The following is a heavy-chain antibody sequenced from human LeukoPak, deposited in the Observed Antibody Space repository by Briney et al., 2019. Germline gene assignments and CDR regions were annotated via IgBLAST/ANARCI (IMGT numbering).Heavy chain of an antibody. CDR3: ARWAWGIAAAGTFDY. CDR1: GGSISSYY. V-gene: IGHV4-59*01. Sequence: SETLSLTCTVSGGSISSYYWNWIRQPPGKGLEWIGYIYYSGSTNYNPSLKSRVTISVDTSKNQFSLKLSSVTAADTAVYYCARWAWGIAAAGTFDYWGQGTLVTVSS. CDR2: IYYSGST. D-gene: IGHD6-13*01. J-gene: IGHJ4*02.